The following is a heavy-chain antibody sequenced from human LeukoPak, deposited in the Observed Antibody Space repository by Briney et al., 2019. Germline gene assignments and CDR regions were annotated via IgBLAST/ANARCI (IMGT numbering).Heavy chain of an antibody. J-gene: IGHJ6*02. D-gene: IGHD3-16*01. CDR3: ARLGDYYYYGMDV. Sequence: GESLKISCKGSGYSFTSYWIGWVRQLPGKGLEWMGIIYPGDSDTRYSPSFQGQVTISADKSISTAYLQWSSLKASDTAMYYCARLGDYYYYGMDVWGQGTTVTVSS. V-gene: IGHV5-51*01. CDR2: IYPGDSDT. CDR1: GYSFTSYW.